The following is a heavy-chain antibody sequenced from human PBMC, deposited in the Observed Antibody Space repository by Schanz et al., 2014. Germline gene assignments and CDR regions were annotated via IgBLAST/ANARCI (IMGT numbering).Heavy chain of an antibody. CDR3: VKDLQRELLRDDHYYGMDV. CDR2: IWFDGSNK. Sequence: QVQLVESGGGVVQPGRSLRLSCAASGFTFSRCGMHWVRQTPAKGLEWVAIIWFDGSNKYYADSVKGRFTISRDNSKNTMYLQRNSLRAEDTAVYYCVKDLQRELLRDDHYYGMDVWGQGTTVTVSS. V-gene: IGHV3-33*06. J-gene: IGHJ6*02. CDR1: GFTFSRCG. D-gene: IGHD1-26*01.